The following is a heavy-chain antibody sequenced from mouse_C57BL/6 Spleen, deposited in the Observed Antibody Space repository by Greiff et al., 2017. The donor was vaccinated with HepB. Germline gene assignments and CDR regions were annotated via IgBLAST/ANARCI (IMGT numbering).Heavy chain of an antibody. CDR3: AKGNWDEKDY. V-gene: IGHV1-74*01. J-gene: IGHJ2*01. CDR1: GYTFTSYW. Sequence: VQLQQSGAELVKPGASVKVSCKASGYTFTSYWMHWVQQRPGQGLEWIGRIHPSDSDTNYNQKFKGKSTLTVDKSSSTAYMQLSSLKSEDSAVYYRAKGNWDEKDYWGQGTTLTVSS. CDR2: IHPSDSDT. D-gene: IGHD4-1*01.